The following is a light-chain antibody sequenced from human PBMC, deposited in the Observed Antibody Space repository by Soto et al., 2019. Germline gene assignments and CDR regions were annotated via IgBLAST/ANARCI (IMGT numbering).Light chain of an antibody. J-gene: IGKJ5*01. Sequence: EIVLTQSPGTLSVSPGERATLSCRSSQSVGSSYLAWYQQKPGQAPRLLVFGASIRDTGIPDRFSGSGSGTDFTLTISRLEPEDFAVFFCQQYGTSEIRFGQGTLLEIK. CDR3: QQYGTSEIR. CDR2: GAS. V-gene: IGKV3-20*01. CDR1: QSVGSSY.